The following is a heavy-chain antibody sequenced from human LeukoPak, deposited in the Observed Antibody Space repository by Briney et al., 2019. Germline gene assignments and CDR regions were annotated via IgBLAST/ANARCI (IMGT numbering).Heavy chain of an antibody. CDR1: GGSISSHY. J-gene: IGHJ4*02. Sequence: MPSETLSLTCTVSGGSISSHYWSWIRQPPGKGLEWIGYIYYSGSTNYNPSLKSRVTISVDTSKNQFSLNLSSVTAADTAVYYCARRRSGGRDFDYWGQGTLVAVSS. D-gene: IGHD2-15*01. CDR3: ARRRSGGRDFDY. V-gene: IGHV4-59*08. CDR2: IYYSGST.